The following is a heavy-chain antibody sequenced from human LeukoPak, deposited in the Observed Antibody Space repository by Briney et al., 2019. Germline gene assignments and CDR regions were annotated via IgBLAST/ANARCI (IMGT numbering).Heavy chain of an antibody. Sequence: GGSLRLSCAASGFTFSGYYKSWIRQAPGKGLEWVSYISSSGSTIYYADSVKGRFTISRDNAKNSLYLQMNSLRAEDTAVYYCARDPNGSGSYYSDWFDPWGQGTLVTVSS. J-gene: IGHJ5*02. V-gene: IGHV3-11*01. D-gene: IGHD3-10*01. CDR1: GFTFSGYY. CDR3: ARDPNGSGSYYSDWFDP. CDR2: ISSSGSTI.